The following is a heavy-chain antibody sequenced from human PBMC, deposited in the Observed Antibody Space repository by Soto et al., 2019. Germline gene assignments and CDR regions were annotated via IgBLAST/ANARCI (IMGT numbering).Heavy chain of an antibody. D-gene: IGHD1-1*01. CDR2: INGVNGNT. J-gene: IGHJ5*02. CDR1: GYTFSTSG. Sequence: QVQLVQSGAEVKKAGASIRISCKASGYTFSTSGMHWVRQAPGQGLEWVGWINGVNGNTKYSQKFQDRVTITRDSSASTAYMELSGLTSEDMGVFYCARAPRLTQLSAWGQGTQVIVSS. V-gene: IGHV1-3*01. CDR3: ARAPRLTQLSA.